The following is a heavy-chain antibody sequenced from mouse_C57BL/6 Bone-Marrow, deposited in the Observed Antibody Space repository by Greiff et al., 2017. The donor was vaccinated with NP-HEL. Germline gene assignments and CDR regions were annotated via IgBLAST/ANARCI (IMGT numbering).Heavy chain of an antibody. CDR1: GYAFSSSW. V-gene: IGHV1-82*01. J-gene: IGHJ2*01. CDR2: IYPGDGDT. Sequence: QVQLQQSGPELVKPGASVKISCKASGYAFSSSWMHWVKQRPGQGLEWIGRIYPGDGDTNYNGKFKGKATLTADKSSSTAYMQLSSLTSEDSAVYFCANWYGSSFYYFDYWGQGTTLTVSS. D-gene: IGHD1-1*01. CDR3: ANWYGSSFYYFDY.